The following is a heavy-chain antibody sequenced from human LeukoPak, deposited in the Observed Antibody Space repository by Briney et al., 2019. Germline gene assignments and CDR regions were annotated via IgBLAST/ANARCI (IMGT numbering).Heavy chain of an antibody. D-gene: IGHD3-16*02. J-gene: IGHJ4*02. V-gene: IGHV4-34*01. Sequence: SETLSLTCAVYGGSFSGYYWSWIRQPPGKGREGIGEINHSGRTNYNPSLKSRVTISVDTSTNQFSLNLSSVTAADTAVYYCARGRGYDYVRGSYRLSPLDYWGQGTLVTVSS. CDR2: INHSGRT. CDR1: GGSFSGYY. CDR3: ARGRGYDYVRGSYRLSPLDY.